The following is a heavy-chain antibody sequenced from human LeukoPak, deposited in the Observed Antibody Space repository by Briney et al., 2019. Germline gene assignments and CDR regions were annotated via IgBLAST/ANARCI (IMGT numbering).Heavy chain of an antibody. CDR3: ARHQYYDSPTDY. CDR1: GFTFSSYG. D-gene: IGHD3-16*01. J-gene: IGHJ4*02. Sequence: GGSLRLSCAASGFTFSSYGMHWVRQAPGKGLEWVAVISYDGSNKYYADSVTGRFTISRDNSMNTLYLQMNSLRAEDTAVYYCARHQYYDSPTDYWGQGTLVTVSS. V-gene: IGHV3-30*03. CDR2: ISYDGSNK.